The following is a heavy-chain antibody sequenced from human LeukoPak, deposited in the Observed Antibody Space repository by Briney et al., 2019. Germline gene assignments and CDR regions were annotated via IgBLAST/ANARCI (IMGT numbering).Heavy chain of an antibody. V-gene: IGHV4-34*01. CDR1: GGSFTTHN. CDR2: INHSGST. CDR3: LYCGGDCSFDY. D-gene: IGHD2-21*02. Sequence: PSETLSLTCAVYGGSFTTHNYNWIRQPPGKGLEWIGKINHSGSTNCNPSLESRVTISLDTSKNQFSLRLSSVTAADTAVYYCLYCGGDCSFDYWGQGTLVTVSS. J-gene: IGHJ4*02.